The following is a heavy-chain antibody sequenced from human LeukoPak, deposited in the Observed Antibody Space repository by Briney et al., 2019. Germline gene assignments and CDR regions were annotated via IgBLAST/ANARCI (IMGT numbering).Heavy chain of an antibody. J-gene: IGHJ4*02. CDR1: GYTFTSYD. CDR3: ARGRLLWFGELFRSYYFDY. D-gene: IGHD3-10*01. Sequence: GASVKVSCKASGYTFTSYDINWVRQATGQGLEWMGWMNPNSGNTGYAQKFQGRVTMTRNTSISTAYMELSSLRSEDTAVYYCARGRLLWFGELFRSYYFDYWAREPWLPSPQ. V-gene: IGHV1-8*01. CDR2: MNPNSGNT.